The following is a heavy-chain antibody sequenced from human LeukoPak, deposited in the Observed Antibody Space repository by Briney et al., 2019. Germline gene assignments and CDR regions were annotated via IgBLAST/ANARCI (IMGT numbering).Heavy chain of an antibody. Sequence: GGSLRLSCAASGFTFSSYAMSWVRQAPGKGLEWVSTINGGGVNTHCADSVGGRFTISRDNSKNTLFLQMNSLRDEDTAVYYCAKDLYSNYGPADYWGQGTLVAVSS. CDR1: GFTFSSYA. CDR3: AKDLYSNYGPADY. CDR2: INGGGVNT. V-gene: IGHV3-23*01. J-gene: IGHJ4*02. D-gene: IGHD4-11*01.